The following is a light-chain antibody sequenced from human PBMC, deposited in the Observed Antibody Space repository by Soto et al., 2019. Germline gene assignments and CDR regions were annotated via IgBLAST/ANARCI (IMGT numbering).Light chain of an antibody. V-gene: IGKV3-11*01. CDR1: QSVSSY. CDR3: QQRSNWPWT. J-gene: IGKJ1*01. CDR2: DAS. Sequence: EIVLTQSPATLSLSPGERATLSCRASQSVSSYLAWYQQKPGQAPRLLIYDASNRATGIPARFSGSGSGTDFTLTSRSLEPEDFAVYYCQQRSNWPWTFGQGTKVEIK.